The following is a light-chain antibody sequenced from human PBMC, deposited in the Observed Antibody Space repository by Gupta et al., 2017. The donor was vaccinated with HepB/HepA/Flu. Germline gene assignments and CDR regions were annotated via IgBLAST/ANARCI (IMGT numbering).Light chain of an antibody. CDR2: DAS. CDR3: QQYDDWPRIT. CDR1: HFVSVG. J-gene: IGKJ3*01. Sequence: TQSPATLSVSPGGTIPLSCRASHFVSVGVAWYAQRPGQAPRLLIYDASSRAADVPSRFTGAGFGTDFTLTITSLQSEDVGIYHCQQYDDWPRITFGPGTRVDI. V-gene: IGKV3-15*01.